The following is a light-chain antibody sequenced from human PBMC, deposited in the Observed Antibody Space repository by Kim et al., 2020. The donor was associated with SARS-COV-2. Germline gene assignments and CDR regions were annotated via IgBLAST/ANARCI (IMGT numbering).Light chain of an antibody. J-gene: IGLJ3*02. CDR3: QSYDSATWV. CDR2: EDN. Sequence: GKTVTISCTRSRGSIASNYVQWYQQRPGSSPTTVIHEDNERPSGVPDRFSGSIDSSSNSASLTISGLKTEDEADYYCQSYDSATWVFGGGTQLTVL. CDR1: RGSIASNY. V-gene: IGLV6-57*01.